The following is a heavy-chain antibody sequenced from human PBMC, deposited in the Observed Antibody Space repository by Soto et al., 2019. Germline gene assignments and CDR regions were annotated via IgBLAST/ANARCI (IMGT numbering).Heavy chain of an antibody. Sequence: LRLSCAASGFTFSSYAMDWVRQAPGKGLEWVSAIGTNGDTYYADAVKGRFAISRDNLKTTLYLQMNSLRAEDTALYYCAKKYPGTRPFDYWGQGTLVTVSS. CDR1: GFTFSSYA. D-gene: IGHD2-2*02. J-gene: IGHJ4*02. CDR3: AKKYPGTRPFDY. CDR2: IGTNGDT. V-gene: IGHV3-23*01.